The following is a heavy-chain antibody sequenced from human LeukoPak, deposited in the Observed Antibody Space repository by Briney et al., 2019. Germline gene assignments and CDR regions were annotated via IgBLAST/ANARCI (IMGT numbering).Heavy chain of an antibody. V-gene: IGHV4-39*02. J-gene: IGHJ3*02. CDR1: GGSISSGSYY. CDR2: MYYNGNT. D-gene: IGHD2-21*01. CDR3: ATIAPGTHAFDM. Sequence: PSEILSLTCTVSGGSISSGSYYWGWIRQPPGKGLEWIWSMYYNGNTYYNPSLKSRVTISVDTSKNHFSLRLSSVTAADTAVYYCATIAPGTHAFDMWGQGTTVTVSP.